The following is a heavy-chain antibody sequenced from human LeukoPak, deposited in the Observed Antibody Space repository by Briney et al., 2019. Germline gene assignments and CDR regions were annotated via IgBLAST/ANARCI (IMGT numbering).Heavy chain of an antibody. V-gene: IGHV3-23*01. CDR3: AKNQNYYDSSGFYFAFDI. J-gene: IGHJ3*02. Sequence: QSGGSLRLSCIASGFTFSNNAMSWVRQAPGKGLQWVSAISGDGGGTYYADSVKGRFTISRDNFKNTLYLEMNSLRGEDTALYYCAKNQNYYDSSGFYFAFDIWGQGTMVTVSS. CDR2: ISGDGGGT. CDR1: GFTFSNNA. D-gene: IGHD3-22*01.